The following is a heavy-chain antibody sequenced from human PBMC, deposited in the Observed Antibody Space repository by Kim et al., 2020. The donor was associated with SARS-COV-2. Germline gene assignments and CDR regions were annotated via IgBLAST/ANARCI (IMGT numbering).Heavy chain of an antibody. D-gene: IGHD2-21*01. CDR1: GDSMAIYY. J-gene: IGHJ4*01. Sequence: SETLSLTCNVSGDSMAIYYWNWIRQPPGKGLEWICHIYYSGRTVYNPSLKSRATFSVDTSKNQFFLSLTSVTAAATALYYCARGHCGGGTCYYQFDYWG. CDR3: ARGHCGGGTCYYQFDY. V-gene: IGHV4-59*13. CDR2: IYYSGRT.